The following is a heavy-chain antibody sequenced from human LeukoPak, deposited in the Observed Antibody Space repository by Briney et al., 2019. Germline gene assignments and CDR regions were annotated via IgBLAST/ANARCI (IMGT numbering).Heavy chain of an antibody. CDR2: INSGGSAT. CDR1: GFTFSNHW. D-gene: IGHD3-3*01. CDR3: AREMTTTYDFDY. J-gene: IGHJ4*02. Sequence: PGGSLRLSCVVSGFTFSNHWMHWVRQGPGNGLVWVSRINSGGSATTYADSVKGRFTISRDNAKYTLYLQMNSLRAEDTAIYYCAREMTTTYDFDYWGQGTLVTVSS. V-gene: IGHV3-74*01.